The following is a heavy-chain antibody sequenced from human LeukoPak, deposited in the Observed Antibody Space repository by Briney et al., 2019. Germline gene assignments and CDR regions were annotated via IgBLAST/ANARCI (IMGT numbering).Heavy chain of an antibody. CDR2: ISAYNGNT. CDR3: ARVDSMETCSGSYAWGDFDY. D-gene: IGHD1-26*01. J-gene: IGHJ4*02. Sequence: PGASVKVSCKASGYTFTSYGISWVRQAPGQGLEWMGWISAYNGNTNYAQKLQGRVTMTTDTSTSTAYMELRSLRSDDTAVYYCARVDSMETCSGSYAWGDFDYWGQGTLVTVSS. V-gene: IGHV1-18*01. CDR1: GYTFTSYG.